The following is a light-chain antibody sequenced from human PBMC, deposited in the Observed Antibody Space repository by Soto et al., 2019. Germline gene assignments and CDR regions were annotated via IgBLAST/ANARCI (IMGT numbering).Light chain of an antibody. CDR3: SSYAGSSGRV. CDR1: SSDVGGYNY. Sequence: QSVLTQPPSASGSPGQSVTISCTGTSSDVGGYNYVSWYQQHPGKAPKLMIYEVSKRPSGVPDRFSGSKSGNTASLTVSGLQAEDEADYYCSSYAGSSGRVFGGGTQLTVL. J-gene: IGLJ3*02. CDR2: EVS. V-gene: IGLV2-8*01.